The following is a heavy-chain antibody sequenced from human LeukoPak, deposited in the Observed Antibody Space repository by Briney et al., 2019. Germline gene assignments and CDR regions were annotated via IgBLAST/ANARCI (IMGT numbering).Heavy chain of an antibody. CDR1: GFTFTNYA. D-gene: IGHD3-16*01. CDR2: VTGPGDTT. V-gene: IGHV3-23*01. Sequence: AGGSLTLSCATSGFTFTNYAMNWLRQATGKALEWVSAVTGPGDTTYYADSVKGRFFISREDSKTTVYLQMNSLRAEDTAIYYCAKGAEIDLWGQGTLVTVSS. J-gene: IGHJ5*02. CDR3: AKGAEIDL.